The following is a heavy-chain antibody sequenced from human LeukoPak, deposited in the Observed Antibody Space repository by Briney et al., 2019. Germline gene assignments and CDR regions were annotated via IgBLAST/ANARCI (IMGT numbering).Heavy chain of an antibody. CDR1: GGSISSYY. CDR2: IYTSGST. Sequence: SETLSLTCTVSGGSISSYYWSWIRQPAGKGLEWIGRIYTSGSTNYNPSLKSRVTMSVDTSKNQFSLKLSSVTAADTAVYYCARDRGVVVPAATYYYYYYMDVWGKGTTVTVSS. V-gene: IGHV4-4*07. CDR3: ARDRGVVVPAATYYYYYYMDV. D-gene: IGHD2-2*01. J-gene: IGHJ6*03.